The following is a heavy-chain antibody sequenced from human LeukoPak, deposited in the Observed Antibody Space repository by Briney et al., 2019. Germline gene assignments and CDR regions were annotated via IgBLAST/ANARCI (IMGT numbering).Heavy chain of an antibody. J-gene: IGHJ4*02. CDR3: ARLYLLTGYSPPTN. Sequence: SGGSLRLSCAASGFTFSSYAMSWVRQAPGKGLEWVSAISGSGGSTYYADSVKGRFTISRDNSKNTLYLQMNSLRAEDTAVYYCARLYLLTGYSPPTNWGQGTLVTVSS. CDR2: ISGSGGST. V-gene: IGHV3-23*01. D-gene: IGHD3-9*01. CDR1: GFTFSSYA.